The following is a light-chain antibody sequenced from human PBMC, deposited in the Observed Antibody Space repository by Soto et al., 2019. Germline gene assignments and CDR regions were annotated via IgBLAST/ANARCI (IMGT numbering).Light chain of an antibody. J-gene: IGLJ1*01. V-gene: IGLV2-11*01. CDR3: CSHAGSYIYV. Sequence: QSALTQPRSVSGSPGQSVTISCTGTSSDVGGYNYVSWYQQHPGKAPKLMIYDVSKRPSGVPDRFSGSKSGNTASLTISGLQAEDEADYYCCSHAGSYIYVFGTGTKVTV. CDR2: DVS. CDR1: SSDVGGYNY.